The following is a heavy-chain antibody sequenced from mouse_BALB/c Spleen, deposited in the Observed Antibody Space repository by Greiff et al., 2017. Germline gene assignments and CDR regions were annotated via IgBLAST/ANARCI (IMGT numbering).Heavy chain of an antibody. CDR1: GFSLTSYD. CDR3: VRGVAWFAY. V-gene: IGHV2-9-2*01. Sequence: VQLQESGPGLVAPSQSLSITCTVSGFSLTSYDISWIRQPPGKGLEWLGVIWTGGGTNYNSAFMSRLSISKDNSKSQVFLKMNSLQTDDTAIYYCVRGVAWFAYWGQGTLVTVSA. J-gene: IGHJ3*01. CDR2: IWTGGGT.